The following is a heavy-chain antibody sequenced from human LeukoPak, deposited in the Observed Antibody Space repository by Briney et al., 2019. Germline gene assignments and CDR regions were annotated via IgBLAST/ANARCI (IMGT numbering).Heavy chain of an antibody. CDR2: MNPNSGNT. CDR1: GYTFTSYD. V-gene: IGHV1-8*03. CDR3: ATRELVQDYYYMDV. D-gene: IGHD6-13*01. J-gene: IGHJ6*03. Sequence: ASVKVSCKASGYTFTSYDINWVRQATGQGLEWMGWMNPNSGNTGYAQKFQGRVTITTDESTSTAYMELSSLRSEDTAVYYCATRELVQDYYYMDVWGKGTTVTVSS.